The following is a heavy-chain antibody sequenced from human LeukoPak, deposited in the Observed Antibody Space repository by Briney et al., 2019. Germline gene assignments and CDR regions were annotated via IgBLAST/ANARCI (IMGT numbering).Heavy chain of an antibody. J-gene: IGHJ4*02. D-gene: IGHD6-13*01. CDR2: ISGSGGST. CDR3: AKDYSSSWYGIDY. V-gene: IGHV3-23*01. Sequence: PGGSLRLSCAASGFTFTNYAMSWVRQAPGKGLEWVSAISGSGGSTFYADSVKGRFTISRDNSKNTLYLQMNSLRAEDTAVYYCAKDYSSSWYGIDYWSQGTLVTVSS. CDR1: GFTFTNYA.